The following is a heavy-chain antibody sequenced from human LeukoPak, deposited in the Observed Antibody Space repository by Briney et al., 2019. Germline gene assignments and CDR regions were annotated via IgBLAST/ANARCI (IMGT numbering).Heavy chain of an antibody. CDR3: AIVAYSGYDYRGHFDY. J-gene: IGHJ4*02. CDR1: GVSIRSSTYY. Sequence: PSETLSLTCTVSGVSIRSSTYYWGWIRQPPGKGLEWIGSIYYSGSTYYNPSLKSRVTISLDTSKNQFSLKLSSVTAADTAVYYCAIVAYSGYDYRGHFDYWSQGTLVTVSS. CDR2: IYYSGST. V-gene: IGHV4-39*07. D-gene: IGHD5-12*01.